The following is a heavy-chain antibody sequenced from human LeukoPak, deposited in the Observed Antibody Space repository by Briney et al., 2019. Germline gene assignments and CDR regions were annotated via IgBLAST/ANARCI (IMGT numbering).Heavy chain of an antibody. J-gene: IGHJ4*02. D-gene: IGHD2-21*02. CDR1: GYSFTSYW. CDR3: ARGMTPTSIPDY. CDR2: IYPGDSDT. V-gene: IGHV5-51*01. Sequence: GASLKISCKGSGYSFTSYWIGWGRQMPGKGLEWMGIIYPGDSDTRNSPSFQGQVTISADKSISTACLQWSSLKASDPAMYYCARGMTPTSIPDYWGQGTLVTVSS.